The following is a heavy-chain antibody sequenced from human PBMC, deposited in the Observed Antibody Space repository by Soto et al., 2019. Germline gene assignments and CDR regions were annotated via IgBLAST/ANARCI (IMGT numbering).Heavy chain of an antibody. CDR2: IIPNFGTA. J-gene: IGHJ4*02. CDR3: ARQEAGTSGDY. Sequence: QVQLVQSGAEVKKPGSSVKVYCKASGGTFSSYAISWVRQAPGQGLEWMGGIIPNFGTANYAQQFQGRVTITADKYTSTAYMELSSLRSEDTAVYYCARQEAGTSGDYWGQGTLVTVSS. V-gene: IGHV1-69*06. CDR1: GGTFSSYA. D-gene: IGHD6-13*01.